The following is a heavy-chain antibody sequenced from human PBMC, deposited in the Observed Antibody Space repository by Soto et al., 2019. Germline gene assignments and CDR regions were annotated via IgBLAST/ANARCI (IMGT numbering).Heavy chain of an antibody. CDR1: GFTFDDYV. Sequence: EVQLVESGGGLVQPGRSLRLSCVGSGFTFDDYVMHWVRQAPGKGLEWVAHISWDGYSIGYADSVKGRFTISKDTSKNTVFLQMNSLATEDTALYFCAKSDKGVFGVVMSPALDPFDVWGQGTLVAVSS. CDR2: ISWDGYSI. D-gene: IGHD3-3*01. CDR3: AKSDKGVFGVVMSPALDPFDV. V-gene: IGHV3-9*01. J-gene: IGHJ3*01.